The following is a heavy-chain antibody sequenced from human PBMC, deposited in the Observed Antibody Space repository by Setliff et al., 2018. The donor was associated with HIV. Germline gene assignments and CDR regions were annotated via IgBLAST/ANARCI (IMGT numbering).Heavy chain of an antibody. CDR3: AGEVQGLQFFEWPPARPPYYYYMDV. Sequence: PSETLSLTCTVSGGSISSYYWSWIRQPAGKGLEWIGRIYTSGSTNYNPSLKSRVTMSVDTSKNQFSLKLSSVTAADTAVYYCAGEVQGLQFFEWPPARPPYYYYMDVWGKGTTVTVSS. J-gene: IGHJ6*03. V-gene: IGHV4-4*07. D-gene: IGHD3-3*01. CDR1: GGSISSYY. CDR2: IYTSGST.